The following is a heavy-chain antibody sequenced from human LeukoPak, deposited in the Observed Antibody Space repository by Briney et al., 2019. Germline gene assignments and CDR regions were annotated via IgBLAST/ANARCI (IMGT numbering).Heavy chain of an antibody. J-gene: IGHJ5*02. CDR1: GRFFSGYY. D-gene: IGHD3-10*01. CDR2: INHSGSP. V-gene: IGHV4-34*01. CDR3: ARGGRGLTITMVRGVIMASWFDP. Sequence: SDTLSLTCAVYGRFFSGYYWRWIRQPPGKALEWIGEINHSGSPNYNPSLKSRVTISVDTSKNQFSLKLSSVTAADTAVYYCARGGRGLTITMVRGVIMASWFDPWGQGTLVTVSS.